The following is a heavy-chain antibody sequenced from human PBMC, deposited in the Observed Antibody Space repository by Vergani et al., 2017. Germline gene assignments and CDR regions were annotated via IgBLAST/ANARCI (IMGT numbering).Heavy chain of an antibody. V-gene: IGHV4-61*02. Sequence: QEQLHESGPGLVKPSQTLSLTCTVSGGSITSGSFYWSWIRQPAGKGLEWIGRIHSSGTTNYNPSLKSRVTLSVDTSKNQLSLRMTSVTAADTAVYYCARGETRTDWFDPWGQGTLVTVSS. CDR3: ARGETRTDWFDP. J-gene: IGHJ5*02. D-gene: IGHD3/OR15-3a*01. CDR1: GGSITSGSFY. CDR2: IHSSGTT.